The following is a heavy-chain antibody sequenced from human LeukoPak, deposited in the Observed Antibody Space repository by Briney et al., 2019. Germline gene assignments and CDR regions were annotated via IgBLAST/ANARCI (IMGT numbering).Heavy chain of an antibody. D-gene: IGHD3-22*01. CDR1: GGSFSGYY. CDR3: ARNDHYDPDAFDI. V-gene: IGHV4-34*01. Sequence: SSETLSLTCAVYGGSFSGYYWSWIRQPPGKGLEWIGEINHSGRTNYNPSLKSRVTISVDTSKNQFSLKLSSVTAADTAVYYCARNDHYDPDAFDIWGQGTMVTVSS. CDR2: INHSGRT. J-gene: IGHJ3*02.